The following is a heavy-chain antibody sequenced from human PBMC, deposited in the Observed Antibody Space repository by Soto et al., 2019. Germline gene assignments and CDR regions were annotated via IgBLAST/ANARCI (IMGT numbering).Heavy chain of an antibody. CDR1: GYTFTSYY. J-gene: IGHJ4*02. V-gene: IGHV1-46*03. CDR3: ARDAGYSSSWSLLSPGANFDY. CDR2: INPSGGST. Sequence: ASVKVSCKASGYTFTSYYIHWVRQAPGQGLEWMGIINPSGGSTSYAQKFQGRVTMTRDTSTSTVYMELSSLRSEDTAVYYCARDAGYSSSWSLLSPGANFDYWGQGTLVTVSS. D-gene: IGHD6-13*01.